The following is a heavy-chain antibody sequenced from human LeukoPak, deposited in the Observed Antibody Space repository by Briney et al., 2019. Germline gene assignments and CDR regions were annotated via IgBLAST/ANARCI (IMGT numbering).Heavy chain of an antibody. CDR2: IKSKTDGGTS. CDR3: ATDPGEWEPI. Sequence: GGSLRLSCAASGFPFSNYAMSWVRQAPGKGLEWVGRIKSKTDGGTSDYAAPVQGRFTISRDDSKNTLYLQMNSLKIEDTAVYYCATDPGEWEPIWGQGTMVTVSS. CDR1: GFPFSNYA. D-gene: IGHD1-26*01. J-gene: IGHJ3*02. V-gene: IGHV3-15*01.